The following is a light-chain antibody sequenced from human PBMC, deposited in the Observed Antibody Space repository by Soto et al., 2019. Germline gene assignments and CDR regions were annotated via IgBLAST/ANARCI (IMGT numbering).Light chain of an antibody. CDR2: GAS. CDR1: QSISSW. J-gene: IGKJ4*01. Sequence: DIQMTQSPSTLSASVGDRVTITCRASQSISSWLAWYQQEPGKAPKLLIYGASSLQSGVPSRFTGSGSETDFTLTINSLQPEDFATYHCQQSYSAPLTFGGGTKVDI. V-gene: IGKV1-39*01. CDR3: QQSYSAPLT.